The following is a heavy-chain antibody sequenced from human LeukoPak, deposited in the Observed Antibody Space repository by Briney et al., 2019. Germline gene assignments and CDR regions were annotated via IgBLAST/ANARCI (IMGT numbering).Heavy chain of an antibody. Sequence: GGSLRLSCAASGFTFSSYWMHWVRQAPGKGLVWVSRINSDGSSTSYADSVKGRFTISRDNAKNTLYLQMNSLRAEDTAVYYCARVRVWFGEFLPFDYCGQGTLVTVSS. CDR3: ARVRVWFGEFLPFDY. CDR1: GFTFSSYW. J-gene: IGHJ4*02. D-gene: IGHD3-10*01. V-gene: IGHV3-74*01. CDR2: INSDGSST.